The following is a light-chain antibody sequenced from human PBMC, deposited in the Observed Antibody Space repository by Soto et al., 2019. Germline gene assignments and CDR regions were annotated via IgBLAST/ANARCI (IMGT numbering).Light chain of an antibody. CDR2: DSS. CDR3: QQYGGSPRT. Sequence: EIVLTQSPGTLSLSPGERATLSCRASQSVSSSYLAWYQQKPGQAPRLLIYDSSSRATGIPDRFSGSGSETDFTLTISRLAPEDSAVYYCQQYGGSPRTFGQGPRVEIK. V-gene: IGKV3-20*01. J-gene: IGKJ1*01. CDR1: QSVSSSY.